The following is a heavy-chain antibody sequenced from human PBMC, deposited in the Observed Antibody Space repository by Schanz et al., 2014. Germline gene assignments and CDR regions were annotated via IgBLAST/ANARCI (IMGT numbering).Heavy chain of an antibody. V-gene: IGHV1-8*02. J-gene: IGHJ4*02. CDR2: MNPNSGNP. CDR3: ARGRTFDY. CDR1: GYTFISYG. Sequence: QILLVQPGPEVKKPGASVKVSCKASGYTFISYGINWVRQAPGQGLEWLGWMNPNSGNPGFAQKCRGRVPMTRNTSMSTAYIDLHILTSEDTAVYYCARGRTFDYWGQGTLVTVSS.